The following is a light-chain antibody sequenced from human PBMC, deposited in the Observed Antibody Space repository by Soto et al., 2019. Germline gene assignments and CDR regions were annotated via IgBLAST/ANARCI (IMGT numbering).Light chain of an antibody. V-gene: IGLV2-23*02. Sequence: QSVLTQPASVSGSPGQSITISCTGTSSDVGSYNLDSWYQQHPGKAPKLIIYEVSKRPSGVCNRFYGSKSGNTAPLTISGLKAEDEADYERCPYACSSTRWVFGGGTQLTVL. J-gene: IGLJ3*02. CDR1: SSDVGSYNL. CDR3: CPYACSSTRWV. CDR2: EVS.